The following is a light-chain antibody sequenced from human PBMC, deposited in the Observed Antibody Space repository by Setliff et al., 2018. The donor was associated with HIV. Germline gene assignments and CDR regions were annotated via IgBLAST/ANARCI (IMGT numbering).Light chain of an antibody. CDR3: ASHTINSTYV. CDR1: SNDVGAYNR. J-gene: IGLJ1*01. Sequence: QSALAQPPSVSGSPGQSVTISCTGTSNDVGAYNRVSWYRRSPGTAPRLLLFEVFTRPSGVPDRFAGSKSGNTASLTISLLQADDEADYYCASHTINSTYVFGTGTKVTVL. CDR2: EVF. V-gene: IGLV2-18*02.